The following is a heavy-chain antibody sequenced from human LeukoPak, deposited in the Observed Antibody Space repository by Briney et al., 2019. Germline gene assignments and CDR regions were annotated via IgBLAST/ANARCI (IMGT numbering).Heavy chain of an antibody. V-gene: IGHV3-7*01. Sequence: PGGSLRLSCAASGFTFGDYWMSWVRQAPGKGLEWVASIKQDGSEKYYVDSVKGRFTISKDNPKNSLYLQMNSLRAEDTAVYYCARATRGFDPWGQGTLVTVSS. CDR1: GFTFGDYW. J-gene: IGHJ5*02. CDR3: ARATRGFDP. CDR2: IKQDGSEK.